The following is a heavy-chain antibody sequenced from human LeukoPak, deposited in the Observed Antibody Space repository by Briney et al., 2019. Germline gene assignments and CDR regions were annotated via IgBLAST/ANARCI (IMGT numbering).Heavy chain of an antibody. V-gene: IGHV1-2*02. CDR2: INSNNGGT. CDR3: RSKVPSDN. J-gene: IGHJ4*01. Sequence: ASVKVSCKNSDYTFNPHYMYWVRQAPGQGLEWMGWINSNNGGTNYARNFPGRVTLTRDTSSSPAYMEVNRLTPNCAIQRGTRSKVPSDNGGQGTPVFVSS. D-gene: IGHD1-1*01. CDR1: DYTFNPHY.